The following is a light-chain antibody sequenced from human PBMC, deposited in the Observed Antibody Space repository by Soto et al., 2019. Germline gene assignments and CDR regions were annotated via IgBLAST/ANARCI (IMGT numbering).Light chain of an antibody. CDR2: AYT. CDR1: NSNIGAGYD. CDR3: QSFDSSLTAWV. Sequence: QSVLTQPPSVSGAPGQRVTISCTGSNSNIGAGYDLHWYQQFPGAAPKLLIFAYTNRPSGVPDRFSGSKSGTSASLASTGLQADDEADYYGQSFDSSLTAWVFGGGTKGTVL. J-gene: IGLJ3*02. V-gene: IGLV1-40*01.